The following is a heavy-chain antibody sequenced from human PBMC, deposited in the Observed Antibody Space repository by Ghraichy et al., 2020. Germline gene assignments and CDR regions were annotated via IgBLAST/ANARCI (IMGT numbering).Heavy chain of an antibody. J-gene: IGHJ2*01. Sequence: SETLSLTCAVYGGSFSGYYWSWIRQPPGKGLEWIGEINHSGSTNYNPSLKSRVTISVDTSKNQFSLKLSSVTAADTAVYYCARGLKGWSSSKPLWYFDLWGRGTLVTVSS. D-gene: IGHD6-13*01. CDR2: INHSGST. V-gene: IGHV4-34*01. CDR1: GGSFSGYY. CDR3: ARGLKGWSSSKPLWYFDL.